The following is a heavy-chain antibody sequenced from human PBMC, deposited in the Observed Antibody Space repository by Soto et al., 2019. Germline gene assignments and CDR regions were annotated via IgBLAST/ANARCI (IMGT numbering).Heavy chain of an antibody. CDR3: AKAHQNYDFWSGYYGYYFDY. J-gene: IGHJ4*02. CDR2: ISGSGGST. V-gene: IGHV3-23*01. Sequence: GGSLRLSCAASGFTFSSYAMSWVRQAPGKGLEWVSAISGSGGSTYYADSVKGRFTISRDNSKNTLYLQMNSLRAEDTAVYYCAKAHQNYDFWSGYYGYYFDYWGQGTLVTVSS. CDR1: GFTFSSYA. D-gene: IGHD3-3*01.